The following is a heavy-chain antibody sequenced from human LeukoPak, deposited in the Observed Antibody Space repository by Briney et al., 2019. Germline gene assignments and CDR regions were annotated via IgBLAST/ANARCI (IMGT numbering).Heavy chain of an antibody. CDR3: ASHIAARVRGI. J-gene: IGHJ3*02. Sequence: SETLSLTCTVSGGSISSYYWSWIRQPPGKGLEWIGYIYYSGSTNYNPSLESRVTISVDTSKNQFSLKLSSVTAADTAVYYCASHIAARVRGIWGQGTMVTVSS. CDR2: IYYSGST. CDR1: GGSISSYY. D-gene: IGHD6-13*01. V-gene: IGHV4-59*08.